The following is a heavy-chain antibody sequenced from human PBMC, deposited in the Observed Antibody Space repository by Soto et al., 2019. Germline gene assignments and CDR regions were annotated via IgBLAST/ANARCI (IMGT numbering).Heavy chain of an antibody. V-gene: IGHV1-69*13. CDR3: ARVARPTASSWYYYGMDV. D-gene: IGHD6-13*01. J-gene: IGHJ6*02. CDR1: GGTFSSYA. CDR2: IIPIFGTA. Sequence: ASVKVSCKASGGTFSSYAISWVRQAPGQGLEWMGGIIPIFGTANYAQKFQGRVTITADESTSTAYMELSSLRSEDTAVYYCARVARPTASSWYYYGMDVWGQGTTVTAP.